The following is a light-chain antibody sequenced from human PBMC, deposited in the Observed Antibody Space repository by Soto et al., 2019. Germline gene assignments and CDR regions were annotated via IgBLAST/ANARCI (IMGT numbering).Light chain of an antibody. CDR3: SSLTSKRTYV. V-gene: IGLV2-14*03. CDR2: DVT. J-gene: IGLJ1*01. CDR1: SSDVGGYNY. Sequence: QSALTQPASVSGSPGQSITISCTGTSSDVGGYNYVSWYQQHPGKVPTLMIHDVTNRPSGVSNRFSGSKSGNTASLTISGLQFEKELAYYVSSLTSKRTYVFGTGTKVTVL.